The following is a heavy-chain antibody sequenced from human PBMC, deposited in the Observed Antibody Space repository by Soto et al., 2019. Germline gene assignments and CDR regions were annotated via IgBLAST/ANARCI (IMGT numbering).Heavy chain of an antibody. CDR2: IYWDDDK. CDR1: GFSLSTSGVS. V-gene: IGHV2-5*02. CDR3: AHRPHGCFDP. Sequence: SGPTLVNPTQTLTLACTFSGFSLSTSGVSMGWIRQPPGKALEWLALIYWDDDKRYSPSLKSRLTITRDSSKNLVVLTMTNMDLVDTATYYCAHRPHGCFDPWGQGTLVTVSS. D-gene: IGHD3-10*01. J-gene: IGHJ5*02.